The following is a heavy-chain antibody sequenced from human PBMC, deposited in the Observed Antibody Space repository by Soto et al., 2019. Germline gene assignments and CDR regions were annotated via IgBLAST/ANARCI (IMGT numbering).Heavy chain of an antibody. J-gene: IGHJ5*02. V-gene: IGHV1-18*01. CDR1: GYTFTSDV. D-gene: IGHD6-13*01. CDR2: ISAYNGNT. CDR3: ARIAAAGTVGWFDP. Sequence: ASVNCSFNASGYTFTSDVISWVRQAPVQVLDCIGWISAYNGNTNYAQKLQGRVTMTTDSSTSTAYMELRSLRSDDTAVYYCARIAAAGTVGWFDPWGQGTLVTVSS.